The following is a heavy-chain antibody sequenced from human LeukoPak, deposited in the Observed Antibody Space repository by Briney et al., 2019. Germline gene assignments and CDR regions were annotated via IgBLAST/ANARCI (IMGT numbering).Heavy chain of an antibody. Sequence: GGSLRLSCAASGFTVSSNYMSWIRQAPGKGLEWVSFISPSSSSIYYADSVKGRFTVSRDNAKNSLYLQMNSLRAEDTALYYCARERRNTPMDVWGQGTTVTVSS. CDR1: GFTVSSNY. CDR2: ISPSSSSI. J-gene: IGHJ6*02. CDR3: ARERRNTPMDV. D-gene: IGHD5-18*01. V-gene: IGHV3-21*01.